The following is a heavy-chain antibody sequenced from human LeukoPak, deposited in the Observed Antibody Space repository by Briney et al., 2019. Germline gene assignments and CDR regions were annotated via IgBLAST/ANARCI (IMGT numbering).Heavy chain of an antibody. J-gene: IGHJ3*02. CDR1: GFTFSSSA. D-gene: IGHD5-24*01. V-gene: IGHV1-58*01. CDR2: IIVGSGTT. Sequence: GASVKVSCKASGFTFSSSAVQWVRQARGQRLEWIGWIIVGSGTTNYAQSLQGRLTITRDMSTSTAYMELSSLRSEDTAVYYCARESAPHLRRDGYETAFDIWGQGTMVTVFS. CDR3: ARESAPHLRRDGYETAFDI.